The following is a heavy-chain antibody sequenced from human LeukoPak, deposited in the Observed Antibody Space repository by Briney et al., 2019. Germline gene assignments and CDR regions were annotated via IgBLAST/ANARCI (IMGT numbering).Heavy chain of an antibody. Sequence: PGGSLRLSCAASGFTFSSYSMNWVRQAPGKGLEWVSYISSSGGTIDYTDSVRGRFTISRDNAKNSLYLQMNGLRAEDTAVYYCARLRGYSYGYGDLWGRGTLVTVSS. D-gene: IGHD5-18*01. CDR1: GFTFSSYS. V-gene: IGHV3-48*04. CDR3: ARLRGYSYGYGDL. J-gene: IGHJ5*02. CDR2: ISSSGGTI.